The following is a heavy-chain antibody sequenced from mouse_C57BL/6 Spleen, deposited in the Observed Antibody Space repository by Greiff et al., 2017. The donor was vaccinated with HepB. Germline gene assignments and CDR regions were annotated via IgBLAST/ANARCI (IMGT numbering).Heavy chain of an antibody. CDR1: GYTFTSYW. CDR3: ASFTTVVAIDY. Sequence: QVQLQQPGAELVRPGTSVKLSCKASGYTFTSYWMHWVKQRHGQGLEWIGVIDPSDSYTNYNQKFKGKATLTVDTSSSTAYMQLSSLTSEDSAVYYCASFTTVVAIDYWGQGTTLTVSS. J-gene: IGHJ2*01. D-gene: IGHD1-1*01. CDR2: IDPSDSYT. V-gene: IGHV1-59*01.